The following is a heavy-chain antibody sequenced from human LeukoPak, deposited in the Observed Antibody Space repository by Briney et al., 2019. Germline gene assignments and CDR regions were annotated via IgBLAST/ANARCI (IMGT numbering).Heavy chain of an antibody. CDR3: AKGTRPFKPAEYFQH. J-gene: IGHJ1*01. CDR2: ISGSGGST. CDR1: GFTFSGYA. V-gene: IGHV3-23*01. Sequence: GGSLRLSCAASGFTFSGYAMSWVRQAPGKGLEWVSAISGSGGSTYYADSVKGRFTISRDNSKNTLYLQMNSLRAEDTAVYYCAKGTRPFKPAEYFQHWGQGTLVTVSS.